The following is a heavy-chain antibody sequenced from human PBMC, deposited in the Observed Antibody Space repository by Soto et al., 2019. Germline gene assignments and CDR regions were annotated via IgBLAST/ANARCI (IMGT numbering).Heavy chain of an antibody. J-gene: IGHJ6*02. V-gene: IGHV3-11*01. D-gene: IGHD3-10*01. CDR2: ISSSGSSI. Sequence: QVQLVESGGGLVKPGGSLRLSCAASGLTFSDCSMNWIRQAPGKGLEWVSYISSSGSSINYADSGKGRFTISRDNAKNSLYLQMNSLRAEDTAMYYCARVRFGEWGYAMDVWGQGTTVTVSS. CDR3: ARVRFGEWGYAMDV. CDR1: GLTFSDCS.